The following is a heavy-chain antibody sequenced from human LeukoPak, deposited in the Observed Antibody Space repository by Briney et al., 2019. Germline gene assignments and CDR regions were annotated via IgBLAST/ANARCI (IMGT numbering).Heavy chain of an antibody. V-gene: IGHV4-34*01. Sequence: EASETLSLSCAVYGGSFSGYYWSWIRQPPGKGLEWIGEINHSGSTNYNPSLKSRVTISVDTSKNQFSLKLSSVTAADTAVYYCVRRVVRGVRAFDYWGQGTLVTVSS. D-gene: IGHD3-10*01. CDR1: GGSFSGYY. CDR2: INHSGST. CDR3: VRRVVRGVRAFDY. J-gene: IGHJ4*02.